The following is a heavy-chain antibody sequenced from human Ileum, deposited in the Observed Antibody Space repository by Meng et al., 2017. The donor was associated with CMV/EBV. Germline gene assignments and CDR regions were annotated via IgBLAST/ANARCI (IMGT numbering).Heavy chain of an antibody. CDR2: MYFSGIA. D-gene: IGHD1-26*01. Sequence: QMQLQESGQGLVKPAETLSLTCTASGDPISSGSHSWAWFRQPPGKRLEWIGSMYFSGIADYNPSLKSRVTISLHATQKQFSLRLTSVTAADSAVYFCARDLTNKWFYYWGQGTLVTVSS. CDR3: ARDLTNKWFYY. J-gene: IGHJ4*02. CDR1: GDPISSGSHS. V-gene: IGHV4-39*07.